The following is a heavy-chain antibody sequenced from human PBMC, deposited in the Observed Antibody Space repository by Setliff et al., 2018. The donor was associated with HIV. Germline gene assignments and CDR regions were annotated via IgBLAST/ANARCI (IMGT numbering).Heavy chain of an antibody. CDR1: GASISSHNYY. CDR2: IRSRGYT. V-gene: IGHV4-39*01. J-gene: IGHJ4*02. Sequence: PSETLSLTCTVSGASISSHNYYWGWIRQSPGKGLEWLASIRSRGYTYYNPSLQSRFIISVDKSNNLISLKLTSVTAADTAVYYCTIPASSLAPNWGRGTQVTVSS. CDR3: TIPASSLAPN.